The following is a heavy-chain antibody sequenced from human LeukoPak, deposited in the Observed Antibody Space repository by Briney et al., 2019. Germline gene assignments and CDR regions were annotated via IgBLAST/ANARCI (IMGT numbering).Heavy chain of an antibody. CDR2: INHSGST. Sequence: SETLSLTCAVYGGSFSSYYWSWIRQPPGKGLEWIGEINHSGSTNYNPSLKSRVTISVDTSKNQFSLKLSSVTAADTAVYYCARGPNCSSTSCYQAFDYWGQGTLVTVSS. CDR3: ARGPNCSSTSCYQAFDY. J-gene: IGHJ4*02. D-gene: IGHD2-2*01. CDR1: GGSFSSYY. V-gene: IGHV4-34*01.